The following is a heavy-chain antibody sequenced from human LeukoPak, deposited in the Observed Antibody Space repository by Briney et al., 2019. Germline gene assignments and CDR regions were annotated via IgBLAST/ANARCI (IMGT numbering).Heavy chain of an antibody. CDR1: GFNVSTNY. J-gene: IGHJ4*02. CDR2: IFRGDGT. V-gene: IGHV3-66*01. D-gene: IGHD4-11*01. Sequence: GGSLRLSCVASGFNVSTNYMSWVRQAPGKGLEWVAVIFRGDGTYHADSVKGRFTISRDTSKNTVYLHMNSLTAEDTAIYYCVKEVPGTTIYDWGQGILVTVSS. CDR3: VKEVPGTTIYD.